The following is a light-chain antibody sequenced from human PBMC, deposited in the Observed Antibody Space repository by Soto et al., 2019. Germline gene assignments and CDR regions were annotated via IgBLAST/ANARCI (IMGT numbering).Light chain of an antibody. CDR1: QSVSSN. V-gene: IGKV3-11*01. Sequence: SPAAVSVSQQERATLSCRASQSVSSNLAWYPQKPGQAPRLLIYDASNRATGTPARFGGSGSGTDFSLTISSLEPEDFAVYYCQQRSNWPSTFGQGTKV. CDR2: DAS. J-gene: IGKJ1*01. CDR3: QQRSNWPST.